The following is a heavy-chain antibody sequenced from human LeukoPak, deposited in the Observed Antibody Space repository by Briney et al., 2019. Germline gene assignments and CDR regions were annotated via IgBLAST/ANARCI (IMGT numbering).Heavy chain of an antibody. CDR2: ISGSGGST. CDR3: AKAKSGYCSGGNCFDS. CDR1: GFTFSSYA. D-gene: IGHD2-15*01. J-gene: IGHJ4*02. V-gene: IGHV3-23*01. Sequence: GGSLRLSCAASGFTFSSYAMSWVRQAPGKGLEWVSSISGSGGSTYYADSMKGRSTISRDNSKNTLYLQLNSLRAEDTAVYYCAKAKSGYCSGGNCFDSWGQGTLVTVSS.